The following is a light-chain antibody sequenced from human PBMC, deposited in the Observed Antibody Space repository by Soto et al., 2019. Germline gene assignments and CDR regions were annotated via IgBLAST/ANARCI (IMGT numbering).Light chain of an antibody. V-gene: IGKV3D-20*02. CDR1: QSVSSSY. J-gene: IGKJ5*01. Sequence: EIVWSQSPVTLSFWPLERATVCCSGIQSVSSSYLAWYQQKPGQAPRLLIYAASSRATGIPDRFSGSGSGTDFTLTISSLEAEDFAVYYCQQRSNWPPITFGQGTRLEIK. CDR2: AAS. CDR3: QQRSNWPPIT.